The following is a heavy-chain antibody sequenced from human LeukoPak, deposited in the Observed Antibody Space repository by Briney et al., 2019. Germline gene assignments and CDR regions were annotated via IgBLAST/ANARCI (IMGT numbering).Heavy chain of an antibody. CDR3: AKALGGYDFDY. V-gene: IGHV3-23*01. Sequence: GGSLRLSCAASGFTFSSYWMSWVRQAPGKGLEWVSSLSGSGGSTYYADSVKGRFTISRDNSKNTLFLHMNSLRAEDTAVYYCAKALGGYDFDYWGQGILVTVSS. CDR1: GFTFSSYW. D-gene: IGHD3-16*01. J-gene: IGHJ4*02. CDR2: LSGSGGST.